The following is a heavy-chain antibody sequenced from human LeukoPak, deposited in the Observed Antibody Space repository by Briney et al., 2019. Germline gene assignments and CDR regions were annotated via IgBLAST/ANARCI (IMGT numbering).Heavy chain of an antibody. Sequence: PSETLSLTCAVSGYSISSGYYWGWIRQPPGKGLEWIGSIYHSGNTYYNPSLKSRVTISVDTSKNQFSLRLSSVTAADTALYYCARGRGGEYSSSWYYNWFDPWGQGTLVTVSP. J-gene: IGHJ5*02. CDR3: ARGRGGEYSSSWYYNWFDP. D-gene: IGHD6-13*01. V-gene: IGHV4-38-2*01. CDR1: GYSISSGYY. CDR2: IYHSGNT.